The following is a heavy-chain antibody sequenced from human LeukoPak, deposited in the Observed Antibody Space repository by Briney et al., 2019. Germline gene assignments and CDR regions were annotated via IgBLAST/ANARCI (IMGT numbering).Heavy chain of an antibody. CDR2: IYYSGST. V-gene: IGHV4-59*01. J-gene: IGHJ3*02. CDR3: ARDMYGSGPADAFDI. Sequence: SETLSLTCTVSGGSISSYYWSWIRQPPGKGLEWIGYIYYSGSTNYNPSLKSRVTISVDTSKNQFSLKLSSVTAADTAVYYCARDMYGSGPADAFDIWGQGTMVTVSS. CDR1: GGSISSYY. D-gene: IGHD3-10*01.